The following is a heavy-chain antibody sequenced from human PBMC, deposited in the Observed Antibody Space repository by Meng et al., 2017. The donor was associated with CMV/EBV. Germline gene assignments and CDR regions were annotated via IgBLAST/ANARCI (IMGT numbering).Heavy chain of an antibody. J-gene: IGHJ4*02. CDR1: GGSISSSSYY. D-gene: IGHD3-22*01. Sequence: SETLSLTCTVSGGSISSSSYYWGWIRQPPGKGLEWIGSIYYSGSTYYNPSLKSRVTISVDTSKNQFSLKLSSVTAADTAVYSCARGQYYYDSSGYFYWGQGTLVTVSS. CDR3: ARGQYYYDSSGYFY. V-gene: IGHV4-39*07. CDR2: IYYSGST.